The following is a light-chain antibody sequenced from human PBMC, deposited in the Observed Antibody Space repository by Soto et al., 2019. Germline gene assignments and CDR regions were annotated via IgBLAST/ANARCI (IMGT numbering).Light chain of an antibody. CDR2: SAS. J-gene: IGKJ1*01. CDR3: QQYNSYSS. V-gene: IGKV1-39*01. CDR1: QSISSY. Sequence: DIQMTQYPSSLSTSVGDRVTITFRASQSISSYLNWYQQKPGKAPKLLICSASSLQSGVPSRFSGSGSGTEFTLTISSLQPDDFATYYCQQYNSYSSFGQGTKVDI.